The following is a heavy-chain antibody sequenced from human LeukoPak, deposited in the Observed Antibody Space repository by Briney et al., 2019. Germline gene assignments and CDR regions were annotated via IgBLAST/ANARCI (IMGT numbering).Heavy chain of an antibody. V-gene: IGHV3-21*01. CDR3: ARVISVAGYDY. CDR2: ISSSSSYI. J-gene: IGHJ4*02. Sequence: PGGPLRLSCAASGFTFSSYSMNWVRQAPGKGLEWVSSISSSSSYIYYADSVKGRFTISRDNAKNALYLQMNSLRAEDTAVYYCARVISVAGYDYWGQGTLVTVSS. CDR1: GFTFSSYS. D-gene: IGHD6-19*01.